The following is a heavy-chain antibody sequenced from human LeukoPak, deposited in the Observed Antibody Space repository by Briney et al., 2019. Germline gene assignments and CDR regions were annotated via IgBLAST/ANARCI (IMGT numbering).Heavy chain of an antibody. V-gene: IGHV4-34*01. Sequence: SETLSLTCAVYGGSFSGYYWSWIRQPPGKGLEWIGEINHSGSTNYNPSLKSRVTTSVDTSKNQFSPKLSSVTAADTAVYYCARGVGNILTGYSLDYWGQGTLVTVSS. J-gene: IGHJ4*02. CDR1: GGSFSGYY. CDR2: INHSGST. D-gene: IGHD3-9*01. CDR3: ARGVGNILTGYSLDY.